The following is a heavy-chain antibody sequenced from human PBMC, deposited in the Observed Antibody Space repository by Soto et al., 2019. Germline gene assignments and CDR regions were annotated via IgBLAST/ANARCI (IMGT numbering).Heavy chain of an antibody. CDR1: GFTFSDYY. D-gene: IGHD6-6*01. J-gene: IGHJ6*02. CDR3: ARVRMVAARIRGDYYYYGMDV. V-gene: IGHV3-11*01. Sequence: PGGSLRLSCAASGFTFSDYYMSWIRQAPGKGLEWVSYISSSGSTIYYADSVKGRFTISRDNAKNSLYLQMNSLRAEDTAVYYCARVRMVAARIRGDYYYYGMDVWGQGTTVTVSS. CDR2: ISSSGSTI.